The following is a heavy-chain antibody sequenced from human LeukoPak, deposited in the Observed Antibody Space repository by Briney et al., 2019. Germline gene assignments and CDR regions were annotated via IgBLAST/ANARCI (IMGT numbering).Heavy chain of an antibody. CDR2: INPNSGGT. CDR3: ARATMYSSGVDY. CDR1: GYTFTGYY. V-gene: IGHV1-2*04. Sequence: ASVKVSCKASGYTFTGYYMHWVRQAPGQGLEWMAWINPNSGGTNYAQKFQDWVTMTRDTSISTAYMELSRLRSDDTAVYYCARATMYSSGVDYWGQGALVNVSS. D-gene: IGHD6-25*01. J-gene: IGHJ4*02.